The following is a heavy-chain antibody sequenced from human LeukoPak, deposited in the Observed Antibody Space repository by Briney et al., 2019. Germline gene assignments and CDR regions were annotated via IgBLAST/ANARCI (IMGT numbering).Heavy chain of an antibody. CDR2: INPNSGGT. Sequence: ASVKVSCKASGYTFTGYYMHWVRQAPGQGLEWMGRINPNSGGTNYAQKFQGRVTMTRDTSISTAYMELSRLRSDDTAVYYCARDFSRYFDWLSGYWGQGTLVTVFS. V-gene: IGHV1-2*06. J-gene: IGHJ4*02. D-gene: IGHD3-9*01. CDR3: ARDFSRYFDWLSGY. CDR1: GYTFTGYY.